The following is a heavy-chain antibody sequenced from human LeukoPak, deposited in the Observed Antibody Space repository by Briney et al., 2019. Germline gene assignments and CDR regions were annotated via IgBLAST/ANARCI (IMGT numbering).Heavy chain of an antibody. CDR2: ISSSGSTI. D-gene: IGHD3-3*01. CDR3: ARAYYNFWSGYYG. CDR1: GFIFSDYY. Sequence: PGGSLRLSCAASGFIFSDYYMSWIRQAPGKGLEWVSYISSSGSTIYYADFVKGRFTISRDNAKSSLYLQMNSLRAEDTAVYYCARAYYNFWSGYYGWGQGTLVTVSS. J-gene: IGHJ4*02. V-gene: IGHV3-11*04.